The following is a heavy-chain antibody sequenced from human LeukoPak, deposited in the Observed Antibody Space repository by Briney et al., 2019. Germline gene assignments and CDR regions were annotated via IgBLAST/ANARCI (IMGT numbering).Heavy chain of an antibody. CDR3: ARHLSPTYSTTYYYFFYMDV. V-gene: IGHV4-39*01. D-gene: IGHD2/OR15-2a*01. Sequence: SETLSLTCTVSGDSVTSNHYYWDWLRQPPGKGLEWIGSISYTGRTFYNPSLESRVTVFVDTSKNQFSLKLSSVTAADTALYFCARHLSPTYSTTYYYFFYMDVWGKGTTVTVSS. CDR2: ISYTGRT. CDR1: GDSVTSNHYY. J-gene: IGHJ6*03.